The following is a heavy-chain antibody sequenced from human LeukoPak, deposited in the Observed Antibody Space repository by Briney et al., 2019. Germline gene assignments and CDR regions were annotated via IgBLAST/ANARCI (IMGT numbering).Heavy chain of an antibody. Sequence: SETLSLTCTVSGGSISSYYWSWIRQPPGKGLEWIGYIYYSGSTNYNPSLKSRVTISVDTSKNQFSLKLCSVTAADTAVYYCARLGYSYGTVDYWGQGTLVTVSS. J-gene: IGHJ4*02. CDR2: IYYSGST. CDR3: ARLGYSYGTVDY. CDR1: GGSISSYY. V-gene: IGHV4-59*01. D-gene: IGHD5-18*01.